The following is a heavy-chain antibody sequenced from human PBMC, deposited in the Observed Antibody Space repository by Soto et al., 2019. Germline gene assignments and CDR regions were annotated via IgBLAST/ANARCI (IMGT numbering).Heavy chain of an antibody. Sequence: GGSLRLSCAAFGFTFSTHGMHWVRQAPGKGLEWVALIWNDGNKKDYADSVKGRFTISRDNSKNIVYLRIDSLRVEDTAVYFCARDTWIVSSITSLDHWGQGDLVTVSS. J-gene: IGHJ4*02. V-gene: IGHV3-33*01. CDR3: ARDTWIVSSITSLDH. CDR2: IWNDGNKK. D-gene: IGHD1-26*01. CDR1: GFTFSTHG.